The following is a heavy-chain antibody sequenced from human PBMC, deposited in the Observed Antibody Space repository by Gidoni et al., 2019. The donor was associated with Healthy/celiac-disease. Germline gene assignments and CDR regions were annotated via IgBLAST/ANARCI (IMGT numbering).Heavy chain of an antibody. Sequence: QVQLVQSGAEVKKPGSSVKVSCKASGGTFSSYAISWVRQAPGQGLEWMGGIIPIFGTANYAQKFQGRVTITADESTSTAYMELSSLRSEDTAVYYCARDGSVPAAIQDSGWIPDGFDPWGQGTLVTVSS. CDR1: GGTFSSYA. J-gene: IGHJ5*02. D-gene: IGHD2-2*02. CDR3: ARDGSVPAAIQDSGWIPDGFDP. V-gene: IGHV1-69*01. CDR2: IIPIFGTA.